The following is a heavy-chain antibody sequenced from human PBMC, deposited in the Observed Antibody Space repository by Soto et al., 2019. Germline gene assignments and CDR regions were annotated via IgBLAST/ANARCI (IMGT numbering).Heavy chain of an antibody. V-gene: IGHV4-39*01. Sequence: SETLSLTCTVSGGSISSSSYYWGWIRQPLGKGLEWIGSIYYSGSTYYNPSLKSRVTISVDTSKNQFSLKLSSVTAADTDVYYCARLGTATYYGMDVWGQGTTVTVSS. J-gene: IGHJ6*02. CDR3: ARLGTATYYGMDV. CDR2: IYYSGST. D-gene: IGHD5-18*01. CDR1: GGSISSSSYY.